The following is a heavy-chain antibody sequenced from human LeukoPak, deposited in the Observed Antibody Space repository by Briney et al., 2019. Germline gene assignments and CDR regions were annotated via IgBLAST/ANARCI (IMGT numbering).Heavy chain of an antibody. CDR3: AREQPVLGMDV. J-gene: IGHJ6*02. CDR2: ISAYNGNT. CDR1: GHTFTSYG. D-gene: IGHD6-6*01. Sequence: ASVTVSCKASGHTFTSYGISWVRQAPGQGLEWMGWISAYNGNTNYAQKFQGRVTMTRDTSISTAYMELSRLRSDDTAVYYCAREQPVLGMDVWGQGTTVTVSS. V-gene: IGHV1-18*01.